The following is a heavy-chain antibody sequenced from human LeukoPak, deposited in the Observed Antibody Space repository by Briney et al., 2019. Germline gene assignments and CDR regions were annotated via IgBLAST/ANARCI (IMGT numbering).Heavy chain of an antibody. CDR3: ARGGYYTLDY. CDR1: GGSFSGYY. CDR2: INHSGST. D-gene: IGHD1-26*01. Sequence: PSETLSLTCAVYGGSFSGYYWSWIRQPPGKGLEWIGEINHSGSTNYNPSLKSRVTISVDTSKNQFSLKLSSVTAADTAVYYCARGGYYTLDYWGQGTLVTVSS. V-gene: IGHV4-34*01. J-gene: IGHJ4*02.